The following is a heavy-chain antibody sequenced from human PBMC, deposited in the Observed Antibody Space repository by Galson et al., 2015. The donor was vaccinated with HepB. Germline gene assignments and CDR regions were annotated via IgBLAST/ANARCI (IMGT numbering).Heavy chain of an antibody. J-gene: IGHJ4*02. CDR3: ARDGGYSYGYFHY. CDR1: GYTLTELS. Sequence: SVKVSCKVSGYTLTELSMHWVRQAPGKGLEWMGGFDPEDGETIYAQKFQGRVTMTEDTSTDTAYMELSSLRAADTAVYYCARDGGYSYGYFHYWGQGTLVTVSS. CDR2: FDPEDGET. D-gene: IGHD5-18*01. V-gene: IGHV1-24*01.